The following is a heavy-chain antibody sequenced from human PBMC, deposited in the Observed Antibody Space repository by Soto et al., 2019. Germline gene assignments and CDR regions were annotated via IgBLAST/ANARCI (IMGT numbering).Heavy chain of an antibody. V-gene: IGHV1-8*01. CDR3: AGRLRRFSGFDY. CDR1: GYTFTSYD. CDR2: MNPNSGNT. J-gene: IGHJ4*02. D-gene: IGHD1-1*01. Sequence: QVQLVQSGAEVKKPGASVKVSCKASGYTFTSYDINWVRQATGQGLEWMGWMNPNSGNTGYAQKCQGRGTLTRDTSISTAYMELSSLRSEDTAVYYCAGRLRRFSGFDYWGQGTLVSVSS.